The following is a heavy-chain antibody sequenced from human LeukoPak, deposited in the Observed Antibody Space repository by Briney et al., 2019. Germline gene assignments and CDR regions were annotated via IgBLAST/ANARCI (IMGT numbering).Heavy chain of an antibody. Sequence: GGSLRPSCAASGFTFSSYWMSWVRQAPGKGLEWVANIKQDGSEKYYVDSVKGRFTISRDNAKNSLYLQMNSLRAEDTAVYYCARGLGYCSGGSCYPYYFDYWGQGTLVTVSS. D-gene: IGHD2-15*01. CDR3: ARGLGYCSGGSCYPYYFDY. CDR1: GFTFSSYW. CDR2: IKQDGSEK. J-gene: IGHJ4*02. V-gene: IGHV3-7*03.